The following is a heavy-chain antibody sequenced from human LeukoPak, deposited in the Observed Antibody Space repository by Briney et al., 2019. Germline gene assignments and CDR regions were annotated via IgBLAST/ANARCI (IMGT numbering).Heavy chain of an antibody. D-gene: IGHD3-10*01. CDR3: ARGEYYYGSGSYYPFYNWFDP. V-gene: IGHV1-69*01. J-gene: IGHJ5*02. CDR1: GGTFSSYA. Sequence: SVKVSCKASGGTFSSYAISWVRQAPGQGLEWMGGIIPIFGTANYAQKFQGRVTITADESTSTAYMELSSLRSEDTAVYFCARGEYYYGSGSYYPFYNWFDPWGQGTLVTVSS. CDR2: IIPIFGTA.